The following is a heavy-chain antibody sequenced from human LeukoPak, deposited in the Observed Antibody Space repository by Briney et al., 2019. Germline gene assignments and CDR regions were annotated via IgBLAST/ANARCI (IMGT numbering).Heavy chain of an antibody. CDR2: ISAFNGET. CDR3: ARDPSNTSGRYTYFDY. Sequence: VSCXXXGYXXTXHGISWVRQAPGXGLEWMGWISAFNGETHYAQNLQGRVTMTTDTSTSTAYMELRSLRSDDTAVYYCARDPSNTSGRYTYFDYWGQGTLVTVSS. V-gene: IGHV1-18*01. CDR1: GYXXTXHG. J-gene: IGHJ4*02. D-gene: IGHD3-16*02.